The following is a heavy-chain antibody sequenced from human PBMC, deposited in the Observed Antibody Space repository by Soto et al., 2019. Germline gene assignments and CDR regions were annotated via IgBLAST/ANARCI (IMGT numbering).Heavy chain of an antibody. CDR2: MNPNSGNT. D-gene: IGHD2-2*01. V-gene: IGHV1-8*01. J-gene: IGHJ5*02. CDR3: ARGPRSYCSSTSCYPNWFDP. CDR1: GYTFTSYD. Sequence: QVQLVQSGAEVKKPGASVKVSCKASGYTFTSYDINWVRQATGQGLEWMGWMNPNSGNTGYAQKFQGRVTMTRNTSISTAYMELSSLRSEDTAVYYCARGPRSYCSSTSCYPNWFDPWGQGTLVTVSS.